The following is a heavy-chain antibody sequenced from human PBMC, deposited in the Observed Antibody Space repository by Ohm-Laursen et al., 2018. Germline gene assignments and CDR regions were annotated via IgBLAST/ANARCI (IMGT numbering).Heavy chain of an antibody. CDR1: GFTFDRYA. Sequence: SLRLSCAASGFTFDRYAMHWVRQPPGRGLEWVSSVTWNSDRLGYADSVKGRFTISRDNAKNSLYLQINSLKGEDTAVYFCARDPTFHAFDIWGQGTMVTVSS. J-gene: IGHJ3*02. V-gene: IGHV3-9*01. CDR2: VTWNSDRL. CDR3: ARDPTFHAFDI. D-gene: IGHD2/OR15-2a*01.